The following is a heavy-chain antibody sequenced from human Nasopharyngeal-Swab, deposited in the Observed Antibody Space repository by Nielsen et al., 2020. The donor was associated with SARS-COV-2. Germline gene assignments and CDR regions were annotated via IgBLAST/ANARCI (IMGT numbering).Heavy chain of an antibody. CDR3: ARDFGIAAAGGYYYYYYMDV. Sequence: WVGQAPGQGLEWMGWISAYNGNTNYAQKLQGRVTMTTDTSTGTAYMELRSLRSDDTAVYYCARDFGIAAAGGYYYYYYMDVWGKGTTVTVSS. CDR2: ISAYNGNT. V-gene: IGHV1-18*01. D-gene: IGHD6-13*01. J-gene: IGHJ6*03.